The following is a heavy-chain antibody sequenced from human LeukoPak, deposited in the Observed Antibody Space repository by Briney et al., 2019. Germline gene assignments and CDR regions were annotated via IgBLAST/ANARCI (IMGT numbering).Heavy chain of an antibody. J-gene: IGHJ3*02. CDR3: ARPTSYCSGGSCYHYDAFDI. CDR1: GFTFSSYA. CDR2: ISGSGGST. V-gene: IGHV3-23*01. D-gene: IGHD2-15*01. Sequence: GGSLRLSCAASGFTFSSYAMSWVRQAPGKGLEWVSAISGSGGSTYYADSVKGRFTISRDNAKNTLYLQMNSLRAEDTAVYYCARPTSYCSGGSCYHYDAFDIWGQGTMVTVSS.